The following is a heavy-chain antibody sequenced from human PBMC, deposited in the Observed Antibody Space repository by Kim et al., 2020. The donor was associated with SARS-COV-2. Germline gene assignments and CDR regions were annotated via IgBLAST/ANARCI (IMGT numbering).Heavy chain of an antibody. V-gene: IGHV4-31*03. CDR2: IYYSGST. J-gene: IGHJ4*02. CDR1: GGFISSGGYY. CDR3: AREGGFDSPTG. Sequence: SETLSLTCTVSGGFISSGGYYWSWIRQHPGKGLEWIGYIYYSGSTYYNPSLKSRVTISVDTSKNQFSLKLSSVTAADTAVYYCAREGGFDSPTGWGQGTLVTVSS. D-gene: IGHD3-16*01.